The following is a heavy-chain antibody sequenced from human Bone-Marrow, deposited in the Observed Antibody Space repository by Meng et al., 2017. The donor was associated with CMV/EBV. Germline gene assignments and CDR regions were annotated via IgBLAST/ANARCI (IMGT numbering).Heavy chain of an antibody. J-gene: IGHJ6*02. CDR1: GFTFSDYS. CDR3: ARSHSPRRERLWRWRYYYGMDV. V-gene: IGHV3-48*04. Sequence: GESLKISCAASGFTFSDYSMNWVRQAPGKGLEWVSYISGSSSTIYYAGSVKGRFTISRDNAKNSLYLQMNSLRAEDTAVYYCARSHSPRRERLWRWRYYYGMDVWGQGTTVTASS. CDR2: ISGSSSTI. D-gene: IGHD4/OR15-4a*01.